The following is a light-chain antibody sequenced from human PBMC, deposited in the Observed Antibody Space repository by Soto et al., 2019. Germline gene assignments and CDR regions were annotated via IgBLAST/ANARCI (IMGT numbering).Light chain of an antibody. CDR1: QNINVW. Sequence: DIQMTQSPSTLSASVGDRVTITCRASQNINVWLAWYQQKPGKAPKLLIYKASSLESGVPSRFSGSGSGTEFTLTISSLQPDDFATYYCQQYNTYSTFGRGTKVEI. V-gene: IGKV1-5*03. J-gene: IGKJ1*01. CDR3: QQYNTYST. CDR2: KAS.